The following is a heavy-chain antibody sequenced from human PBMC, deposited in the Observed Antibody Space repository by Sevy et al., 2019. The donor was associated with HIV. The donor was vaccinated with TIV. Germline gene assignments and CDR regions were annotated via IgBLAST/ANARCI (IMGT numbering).Heavy chain of an antibody. CDR3: AREDDSSGAFFDY. V-gene: IGHV4-30-2*01. D-gene: IGHD3-22*01. Sequence: SETLSLTCAVSDGSISSGGYSWSWIRQPPGKGLEWIGYIYHSGSTYYNPSLKSRVTISVDRSKNQFSLKLSSVTAADTAVYYCAREDDSSGAFFDYWGQGTLVTVSS. CDR2: IYHSGST. CDR1: DGSISSGGYS. J-gene: IGHJ4*02.